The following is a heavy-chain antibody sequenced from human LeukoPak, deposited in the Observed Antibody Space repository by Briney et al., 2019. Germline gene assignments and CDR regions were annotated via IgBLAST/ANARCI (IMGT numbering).Heavy chain of an antibody. J-gene: IGHJ3*02. D-gene: IGHD3-22*01. V-gene: IGHV3-30*02. CDR1: GFTFSSYG. CDR2: IWYDGSNK. Sequence: GGSLRLSCAASGFTFSSYGMHWVRQAPGKGLEWVAVIWYDGSNKYYADSVKGRFPISRDNSKNTLYLQMNSLRAEDTAVYYCAKDRSSGYYPDAFDIWGQGTMVTVSS. CDR3: AKDRSSGYYPDAFDI.